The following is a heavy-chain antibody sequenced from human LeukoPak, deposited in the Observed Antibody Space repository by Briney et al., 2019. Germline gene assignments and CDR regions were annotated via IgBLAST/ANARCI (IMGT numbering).Heavy chain of an antibody. J-gene: IGHJ4*02. CDR3: AKDMGYSSGIDY. D-gene: IGHD6-19*01. CDR2: ISGSGGST. V-gene: IGHV3-23*01. CDR1: GFTFSNAW. Sequence: GGSLRLSCAASGFTFSNAWMSWVRQAPGKGLEWVSAISGSGGSTYYADSVKGRFTISRDNSKNTLYLQMNSLRAEDTAVYYCAKDMGYSSGIDYWGQGTLVTVSS.